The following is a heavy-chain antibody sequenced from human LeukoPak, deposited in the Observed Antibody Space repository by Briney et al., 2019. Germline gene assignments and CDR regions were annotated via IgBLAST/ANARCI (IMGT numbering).Heavy chain of an antibody. CDR2: IYTSGST. CDR1: GGSINNYY. V-gene: IGHV4-4*07. D-gene: IGHD2-21*02. CDR3: ARGGYCGGDCYFYY. Sequence: SETLSLTCTVSGGSINNYYWSWIRQPAGKGLEWIGRIYTSGSTNYNPSLKSRVTISVDTSKNQFSLKLSSVTAADTAVYYCARGGYCGGDCYFYYWGQGTLVTVSS. J-gene: IGHJ4*02.